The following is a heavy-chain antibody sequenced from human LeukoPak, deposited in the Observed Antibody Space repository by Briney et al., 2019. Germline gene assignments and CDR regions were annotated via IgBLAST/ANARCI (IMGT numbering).Heavy chain of an antibody. D-gene: IGHD3-3*01. J-gene: IGHJ4*02. Sequence: ASVKVSCKASGYTFTNYGISWVRQAPGQGLEWMAWISDYNGNTNYAQKLQGRVTVTTDTSTSTAYMELRSLRSDDTALYYCARDQSERSKWSPIDYWGQGTLVTVSS. V-gene: IGHV1-18*01. CDR1: GYTFTNYG. CDR2: ISDYNGNT. CDR3: ARDQSERSKWSPIDY.